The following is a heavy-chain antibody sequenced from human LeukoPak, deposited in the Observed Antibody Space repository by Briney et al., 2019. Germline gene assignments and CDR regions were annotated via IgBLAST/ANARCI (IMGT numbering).Heavy chain of an antibody. CDR1: GGPISSYY. Sequence: PSETLSLTCTVSGGPISSYYWSWIRQPAGKGLEWIGRIYTSGSTNYNPSLKSRVTMSVDTSRNQFSLKLSSVTAADTAVYYCARDSSGYSYDPWFDPWGQGTLVTVSS. D-gene: IGHD5-18*01. J-gene: IGHJ5*02. V-gene: IGHV4-4*07. CDR2: IYTSGST. CDR3: ARDSSGYSYDPWFDP.